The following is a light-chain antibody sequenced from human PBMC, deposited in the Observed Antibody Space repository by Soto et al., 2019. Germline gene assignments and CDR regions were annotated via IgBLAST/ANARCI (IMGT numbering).Light chain of an antibody. J-gene: IGLJ2*01. CDR2: DVS. CDR3: SSYTSSIL. V-gene: IGLV2-14*01. CDR1: SRDVGGYNY. Sequence: QSVLTQPASVSGSPGQSITISCTGTSRDVGGYNYVSWYQQHPGKAPKLMIYDVSNRPSGVSNRFSGSKSGNTASLTISGLQAEDEADYYCSSYTSSILFGGGTQLTVL.